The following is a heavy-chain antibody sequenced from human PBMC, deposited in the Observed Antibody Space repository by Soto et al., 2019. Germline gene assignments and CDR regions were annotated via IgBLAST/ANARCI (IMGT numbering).Heavy chain of an antibody. J-gene: IGHJ5*02. D-gene: IGHD6-19*01. Sequence: QVQLQQWSAGLLKPSETLSLTCAVYGGSFSGYYWSWIRQPPGKGLEWIGEINHSGSTNYNASLKNRVTITVDTSKNQFTLNLSAVTAADPAVYYCARGHLENAYSSGWYAGNWFDPWGQGTLVTVSS. CDR2: INHSGST. V-gene: IGHV4-34*01. CDR3: ARGHLENAYSSGWYAGNWFDP. CDR1: GGSFSGYY.